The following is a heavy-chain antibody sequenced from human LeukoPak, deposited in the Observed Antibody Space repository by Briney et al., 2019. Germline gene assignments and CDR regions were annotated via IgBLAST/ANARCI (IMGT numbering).Heavy chain of an antibody. D-gene: IGHD3-3*01. V-gene: IGHV1-18*01. CDR2: ISVFSGKT. Sequence: ASVKVSCKASGYIFTGYGISWARQAPGQGLEWMGWISVFSGKTNYAQKFQGRVTMTTETSTSTAYMELRSLRSDDTAVYYCARGNYDFWSGYSDYMDVWGKGTTVTVSS. CDR3: ARGNYDFWSGYSDYMDV. J-gene: IGHJ6*03. CDR1: GYIFTGYG.